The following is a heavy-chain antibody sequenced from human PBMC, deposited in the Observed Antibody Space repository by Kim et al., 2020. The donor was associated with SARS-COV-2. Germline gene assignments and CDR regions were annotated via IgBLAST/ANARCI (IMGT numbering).Heavy chain of an antibody. V-gene: IGHV3-48*04. D-gene: IGHD2-15*01. CDR2: VSGSGTTT. CDR3: VRENYWAFDI. Sequence: GGSLRLSCATSGFTFSSYSMNWVRQAPGKGLEWVSHVSGSGTTTKYADSVKGRFTISRDNAKNSLYQQMSGLRAEDTAVYYCVRENYWAFDIWGQGAMGT. CDR1: GFTFSSYS. J-gene: IGHJ3*02.